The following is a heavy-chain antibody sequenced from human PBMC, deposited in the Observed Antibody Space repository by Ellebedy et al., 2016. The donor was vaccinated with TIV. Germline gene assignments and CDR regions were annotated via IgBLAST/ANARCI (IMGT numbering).Heavy chain of an antibody. CDR2: INSDLRYI. D-gene: IGHD3-10*01. Sequence: PGGSLRLSCAASGFSFRKCRLNRIRQAPGKGLEWVASINSDLRYINYTDSVKGRFTISRDDSKNSVSLQMDGLRAEDTAVYHCVTDRGESGLLSFFDLWGQGTQVTVSS. V-gene: IGHV3-21*01. CDR1: GFSFRKCR. J-gene: IGHJ4*02. CDR3: VTDRGESGLLSFFDL.